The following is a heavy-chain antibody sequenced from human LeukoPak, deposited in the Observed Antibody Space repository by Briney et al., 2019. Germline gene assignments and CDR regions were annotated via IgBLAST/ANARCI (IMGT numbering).Heavy chain of an antibody. CDR2: ISYDGSNK. V-gene: IGHV3-30*03. D-gene: IGHD2-2*01. CDR1: GFTFSSYG. J-gene: IGHJ6*04. Sequence: GRSLRLSCAASGFTFSSYGMHWVRQAPGKGLEWVAVISYDGSNKYYADSVKGRFTISRDNSKNTLYLQMNSLRAEDTAVYYCASSMVVPAASYYYGMDVWGKGTTVTVSS. CDR3: ASSMVVPAASYYYGMDV.